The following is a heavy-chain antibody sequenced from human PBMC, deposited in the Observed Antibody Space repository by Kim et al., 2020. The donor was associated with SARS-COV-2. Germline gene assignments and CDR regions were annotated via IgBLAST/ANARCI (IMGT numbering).Heavy chain of an antibody. J-gene: IGHJ3*02. CDR2: IYYSGST. V-gene: IGHV4-39*01. CDR1: GGSISSSSYY. D-gene: IGHD2-2*01. CDR3: ARLWVWYQLLIESPHDAFDI. Sequence: SETLSLTCTVSGGSISSSSYYWGWIRQPPGKGLEWIGSIYYSGSTYYNPSLKSRVTISVDTSKNQFSLKLSSVTAADTAVYYCARLWVWYQLLIESPHDAFDIWGQGTMVTVSS.